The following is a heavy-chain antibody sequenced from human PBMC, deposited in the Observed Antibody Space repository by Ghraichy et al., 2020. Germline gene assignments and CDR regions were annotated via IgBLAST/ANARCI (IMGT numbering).Heavy chain of an antibody. CDR2: IFWDDDK. J-gene: IGHJ4*02. Sequence: SGPTLVKPTQTLTLTCTFSGFSLSTTGVGVGWIRQPPGKAREWLALIFWDDDKRYRPSLKSRLSITKDTSKNQVVLTMTHMDPVDTATYYCTHRQGRSGGYWSGTSCHGYYYWGQGTLVTVSS. CDR3: THRQGRSGGYWSGTSCHGYYY. CDR1: GFSLSTTGVG. V-gene: IGHV2-5*02. D-gene: IGHD2-2*01.